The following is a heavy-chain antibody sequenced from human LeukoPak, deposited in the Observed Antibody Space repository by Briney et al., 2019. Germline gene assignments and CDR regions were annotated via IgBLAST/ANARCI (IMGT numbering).Heavy chain of an antibody. CDR3: ARARGYSAFYYCYYMDV. Sequence: GESLRLSCAASGFTFDDYGMSWVRQAPGKGLEWVSSMNWNGGSTGYADSVKGRFTISRDNAKNSLYLQMNSLRAEDTALYYCARARGYSAFYYCYYMDVWCKGTTVTVSS. CDR1: GFTFDDYG. CDR2: MNWNGGST. V-gene: IGHV3-20*04. D-gene: IGHD5-12*01. J-gene: IGHJ6*03.